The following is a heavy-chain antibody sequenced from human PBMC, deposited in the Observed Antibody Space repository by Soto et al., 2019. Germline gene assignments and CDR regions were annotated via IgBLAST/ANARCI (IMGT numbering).Heavy chain of an antibody. J-gene: IGHJ4*02. CDR1: GFTVSSYC. D-gene: IGHD3-16*01. CDR2: IQHDGRET. V-gene: IGHV3-7*03. Sequence: XGALLLSCGASGFTVSSYCVSWVRQAPGKALECVANIQHDGRETFYVDSVKGRFTISRDNSNNTLYLQMDRLGVEDTAVYYCARGNSHYYYAHVWYWGLGALVTVSS. CDR3: ARGNSHYYYAHVWY.